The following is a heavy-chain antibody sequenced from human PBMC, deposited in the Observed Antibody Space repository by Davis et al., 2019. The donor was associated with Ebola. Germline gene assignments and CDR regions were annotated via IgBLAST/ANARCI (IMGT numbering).Heavy chain of an antibody. V-gene: IGHV4-59*12. D-gene: IGHD3-10*01. Sequence: SETLSLTCTVSGGSISSYYWSWIRQPPGKGLEWIGYIYYSGSTNYNPSLKRRVTISVDTSKNQFSLKLSSVTAADTAVYYCARGRGVWSPYYGMDVWGQGPRSPSP. CDR1: GGSISSYY. CDR3: ARGRGVWSPYYGMDV. CDR2: IYYSGST. J-gene: IGHJ6*02.